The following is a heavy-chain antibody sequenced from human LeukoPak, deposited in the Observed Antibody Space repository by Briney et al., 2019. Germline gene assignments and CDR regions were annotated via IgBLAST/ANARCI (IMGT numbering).Heavy chain of an antibody. J-gene: IGHJ4*02. V-gene: IGHV4-39*07. CDR2: IYYSGST. Sequence: SETLSLTCTVSGGSISSSSYYWGWIRQPPGKGLEWTGSIYYSGSTYYNPSLKSRVTISVDTSKNQFSLKLSSVTAADTAVYYCARELGASPPDYWGQGTLVTVSS. CDR3: ARELGASPPDY. CDR1: GGSISSSSYY. D-gene: IGHD2-2*01.